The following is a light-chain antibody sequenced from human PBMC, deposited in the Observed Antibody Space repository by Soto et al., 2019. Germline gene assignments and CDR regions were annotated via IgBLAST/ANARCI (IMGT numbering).Light chain of an antibody. CDR1: QSLLHSNGYNY. J-gene: IGKJ1*01. Sequence: DIVMTQSPLSLPVTPGEPASISCRSSQSLLHSNGYNYLDWYLQKPGQSPQLLIYLGSNRASGGPGRFRGRGSGTDFTLKISRVEAEDVGVYYCMQPLQSWTFGQGTKVEIK. V-gene: IGKV2-28*01. CDR3: MQPLQSWT. CDR2: LGS.